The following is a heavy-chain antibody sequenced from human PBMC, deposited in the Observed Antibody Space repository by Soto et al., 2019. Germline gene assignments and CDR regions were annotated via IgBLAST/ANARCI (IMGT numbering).Heavy chain of an antibody. V-gene: IGHV1-18*01. CDR1: GYTFTRYG. CDR3: ARGRSSGWDDADDPFDI. CDR2: ISVHNGKT. D-gene: IGHD6-25*01. J-gene: IGHJ3*02. Sequence: VQLVQSGAEVRKPGASVKVSCKASGYTFTRYGLTWVRQAPGQGLEWLGWISVHNGKTRNAQKLQGRVSMTTDTAAHTVSLELRILRADDTDLYVCARGRSSGWDDADDPFDIWGQGTLITVSS.